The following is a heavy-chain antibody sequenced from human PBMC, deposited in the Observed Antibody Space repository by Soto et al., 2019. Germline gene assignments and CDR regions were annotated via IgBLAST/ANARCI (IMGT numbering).Heavy chain of an antibody. Sequence: QVQLVESGGGVVQPGRSLRLSCAASGFTFSSYGMHWVRQAPGKGLEWVAVISYDGSNKYYADSVKGRFTISRDNSKNTXXLQMNSLRAEDTAVYYCAKDRLAAAGRNYYYGMDVWGQGTTVTVSS. D-gene: IGHD6-13*01. CDR1: GFTFSSYG. J-gene: IGHJ6*02. V-gene: IGHV3-30*18. CDR2: ISYDGSNK. CDR3: AKDRLAAAGRNYYYGMDV.